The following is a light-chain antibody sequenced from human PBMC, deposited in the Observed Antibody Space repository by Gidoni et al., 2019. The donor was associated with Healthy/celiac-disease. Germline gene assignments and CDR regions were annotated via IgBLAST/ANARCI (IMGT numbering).Light chain of an antibody. CDR3: QQSYSTPLT. CDR2: AAS. V-gene: IGKV1-39*01. J-gene: IGKJ4*01. Sequence: DIKKTQSPSSLSASVGDRVTITCRASQSISSYLNWYQQKPGTAPKLLIYAASSLQRGVPSRFSGSGSGTDFTLTISSLHPEDFATYYCQQSYSTPLTFGRGTKVEIQ. CDR1: QSISSY.